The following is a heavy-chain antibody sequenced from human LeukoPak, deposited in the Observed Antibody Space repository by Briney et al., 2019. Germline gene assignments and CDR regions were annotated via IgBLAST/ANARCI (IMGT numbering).Heavy chain of an antibody. Sequence: PSETLSLTCTVSGGSISSFYWSWIRQPPGKGLEWIGYIYYSGSTNHNPSLKSRITISVDTSKNQFSLKLSSVTAADTAVYYCARGRYGSESYRETKDYYYYYMDVWGKGTTVTISS. V-gene: IGHV4-59*13. D-gene: IGHD3-10*01. J-gene: IGHJ6*03. CDR1: GGSISSFY. CDR3: ARGRYGSESYRETKDYYYYYMDV. CDR2: IYYSGST.